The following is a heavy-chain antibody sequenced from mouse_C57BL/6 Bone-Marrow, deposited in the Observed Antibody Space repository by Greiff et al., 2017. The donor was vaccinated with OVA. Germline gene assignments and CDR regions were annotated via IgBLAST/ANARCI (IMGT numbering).Heavy chain of an antibody. CDR1: GFSLTSYG. CDR3: ARQVYDGYYYAMDY. J-gene: IGHJ4*01. Sequence: QVQLQQSGPGLVAPSQSLSITCTVSGFSLTSYGVHWVRQPPGKGLEWLVVIWSDGSTTYNSALKSRLSISKDNSKSQVFLKMNSLQTEDTAMYYCARQVYDGYYYAMDYWGQGTSVTVSS. CDR2: IWSDGST. D-gene: IGHD2-3*01. V-gene: IGHV2-6-1*01.